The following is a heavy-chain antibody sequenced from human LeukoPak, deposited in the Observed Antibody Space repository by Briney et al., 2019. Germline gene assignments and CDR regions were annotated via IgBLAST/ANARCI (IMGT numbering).Heavy chain of an antibody. CDR1: GGSFSGYY. Sequence: SETLSLTCAVYGGSFSGYYWSWIRQPPGKGLEWIGEINHSGSTNYNPSLKSRVTISVDTSKSQFSLKLSSVTAADTAVYYCARDKTGATTFHYYYYYYMDVWGKGTTVTVSS. V-gene: IGHV4-34*01. CDR3: ARDKTGATTFHYYYYYYMDV. CDR2: INHSGST. J-gene: IGHJ6*03. D-gene: IGHD1-26*01.